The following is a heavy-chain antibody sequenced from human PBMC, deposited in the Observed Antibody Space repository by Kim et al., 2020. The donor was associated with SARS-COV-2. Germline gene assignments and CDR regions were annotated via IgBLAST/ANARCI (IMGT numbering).Heavy chain of an antibody. V-gene: IGHV3-30*07. CDR3: ARDIGGYSYGSNFDY. D-gene: IGHD5-18*01. Sequence: DSVKGRFTISRDKSKNTLYLQMNSLRAEDTAVYYCARDIGGYSYGSNFDYWGQGTLVTVSS. J-gene: IGHJ4*02.